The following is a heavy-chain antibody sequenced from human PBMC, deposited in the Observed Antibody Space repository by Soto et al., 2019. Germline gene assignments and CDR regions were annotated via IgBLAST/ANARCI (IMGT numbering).Heavy chain of an antibody. J-gene: IGHJ6*02. V-gene: IGHV3-21*01. CDR3: ARDQLLSYDFWSGYYKDPYYYYYGMDV. CDR1: GFTFSSYS. Sequence: AGGSLRLSCAASGFTFSSYSMNWVRQAPGKGLEWVSSISSSSSYIYYADSVKGRFTISRDNAKNSLYLQMNSLRAEDTAVYYCARDQLLSYDFWSGYYKDPYYYYYGMDVWGQGTTVTVSS. D-gene: IGHD3-3*01. CDR2: ISSSSSYI.